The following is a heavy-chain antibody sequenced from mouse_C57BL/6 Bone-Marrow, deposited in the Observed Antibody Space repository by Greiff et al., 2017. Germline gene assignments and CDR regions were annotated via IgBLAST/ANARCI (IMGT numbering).Heavy chain of an antibody. CDR1: GYTFTDYY. CDR2: INPYNGGT. V-gene: IGHV1-19*01. CDR3: ARGGMGYAMDY. J-gene: IGHJ4*01. Sequence: VQLQQSGPVLVKPGASVKMPCKASGYTFTDYYMNWVKQSHGKSLEWIGVINPYNGGTSYNQKFKGKATLTVDKSSSTAYMELNSLTSEDSAVYYCARGGMGYAMDYWGQGTSVTVSS.